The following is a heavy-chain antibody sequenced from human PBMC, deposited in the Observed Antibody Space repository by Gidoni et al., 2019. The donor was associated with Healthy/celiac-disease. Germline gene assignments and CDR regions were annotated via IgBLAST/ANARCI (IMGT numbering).Heavy chain of an antibody. CDR1: GFTFSRYA. CDR2: ISGSGGST. CDR3: AKDGREDGYNPSSFDY. D-gene: IGHD5-12*01. J-gene: IGHJ4*02. Sequence: EVQLLESGGGLVQPGGSLRLSCAASGFTFSRYAMSWVRQAPGKGLEWVSAISGSGGSTYYADSVKGRFTISRDNSKNTLYLQMNSLRAEDTAVYYCAKDGREDGYNPSSFDYWGQGTLVTVSS. V-gene: IGHV3-23*01.